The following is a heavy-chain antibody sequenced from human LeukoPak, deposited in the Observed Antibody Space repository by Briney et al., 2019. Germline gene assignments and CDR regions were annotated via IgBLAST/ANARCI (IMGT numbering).Heavy chain of an antibody. D-gene: IGHD3-10*01. CDR2: INQDGSEK. CDR1: GFTFSDYW. Sequence: PGGSLRLSCAASGFTFSDYWMTWVRQAPGRGLEWVANINQDGSEKNYVDSVKGRFTISRDNAKNPLYLQMNSLRAEDTAVYYCARDRVEMDVWGQGTTVTVSS. V-gene: IGHV3-7*01. J-gene: IGHJ6*02. CDR3: ARDRVEMDV.